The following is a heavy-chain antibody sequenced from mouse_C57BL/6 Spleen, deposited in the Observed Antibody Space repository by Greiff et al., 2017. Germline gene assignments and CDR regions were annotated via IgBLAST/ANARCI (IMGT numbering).Heavy chain of an antibody. CDR1: GYTFTDHT. V-gene: IGHV1-78*01. CDR3: ARDSSGPRYYLDY. Sequence: VKLMESDAELVKPGASVKISCKVSGYTFTDHTIHWMKQRPEQGLEWIGYIYPRDGSTKYNEKFKGKATLTADKSSSTAYMQLNSLTSEDSAVYFCARDSSGPRYYLDYWGQGTTLTVSS. J-gene: IGHJ2*01. D-gene: IGHD3-2*02. CDR2: IYPRDGST.